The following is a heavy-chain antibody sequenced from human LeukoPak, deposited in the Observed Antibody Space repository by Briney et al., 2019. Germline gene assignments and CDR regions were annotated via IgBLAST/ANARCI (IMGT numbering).Heavy chain of an antibody. J-gene: IGHJ4*02. D-gene: IGHD2-15*01. CDR3: ARTPRKYCSGGSCREY. V-gene: IGHV3-74*01. CDR2: INTDGRSL. CDR1: GFTFSGYW. Sequence: PGGSLRLSCAASGFTFSGYWMHWVRQVPGKGLVWVSRINTDGRSLTYADSVKGRFTISRDNAKNSLYLQMNSLRAEDTAVYYCARTPRKYCSGGSCREYWGQGTLVTVSS.